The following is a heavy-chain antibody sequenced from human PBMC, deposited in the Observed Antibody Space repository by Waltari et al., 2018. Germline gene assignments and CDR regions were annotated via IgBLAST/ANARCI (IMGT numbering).Heavy chain of an antibody. CDR3: ARGGLTATTKYAPWYFDL. V-gene: IGHV3-53*01. J-gene: IGHJ2*01. CDR1: GFTVGSPY. Sequence: EVQLVDAGGGFIHPGGSLRLSCEAYGFTVGSPYITWVGQAPGKGLEWVSISDRGGSTYYADSGRGRFTASENNCKNTLDLQMDRLRAEDTAVYYCARGGLTATTKYAPWYFDLWVRGTLVTVSS. CDR2: SDRGGST. D-gene: IGHD1-7*01.